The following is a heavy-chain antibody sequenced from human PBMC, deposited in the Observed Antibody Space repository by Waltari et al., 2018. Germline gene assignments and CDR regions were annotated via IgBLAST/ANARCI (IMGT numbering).Heavy chain of an antibody. CDR1: GGSLSGHW. CDR2: TSERGYT. CDR3: ARHRDPGHSFDI. V-gene: IGHV4-34*01. Sequence: QVRLQQWGAGRLKPSETLSLTCAVYGGSLSGHWWSWIRKPPGKGLQWIGETSERGYTYYKPSLQGRVAISIDRSKNQFSLTMTSVTAADTALYYCARHRDPGHSFDIWGQGTMVTVSS. D-gene: IGHD2-21*01. J-gene: IGHJ3*02.